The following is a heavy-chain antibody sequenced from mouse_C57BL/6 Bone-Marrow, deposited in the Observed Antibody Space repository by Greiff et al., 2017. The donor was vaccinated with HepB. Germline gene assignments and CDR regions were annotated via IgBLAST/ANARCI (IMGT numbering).Heavy chain of an antibody. V-gene: IGHV1-7*01. CDR1: GYTFTSYW. J-gene: IGHJ3*01. CDR3: ATIYYDFSFAY. CDR2: INPSSGYT. Sequence: VQLQQSGAELAKPGASVKLSCKASGYTFTSYWMHWVKQRPGQGLEWIGYINPSSGYTKYNQKFKDKATLTAYKSSSTAYMQLSSLTYEDSAVYYCATIYYDFSFAYWGQGTLVTVSA. D-gene: IGHD2-4*01.